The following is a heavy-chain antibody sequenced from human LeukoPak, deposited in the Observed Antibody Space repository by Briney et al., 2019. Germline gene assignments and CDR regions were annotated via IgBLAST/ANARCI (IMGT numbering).Heavy chain of an antibody. D-gene: IGHD3-22*01. V-gene: IGHV1-8*02. Sequence: GASVKVSCKASGYTFTSYGISWVRQATGQGLEWMGWMNPNSGNTGYAQKFQGRVTTTRNTSISTAYMELSSLRSEDTAVYYCAREGTSYYYDSSGDGGNYWGQGTLVTVSS. CDR3: AREGTSYYYDSSGDGGNY. CDR1: GYTFTSYG. J-gene: IGHJ4*02. CDR2: MNPNSGNT.